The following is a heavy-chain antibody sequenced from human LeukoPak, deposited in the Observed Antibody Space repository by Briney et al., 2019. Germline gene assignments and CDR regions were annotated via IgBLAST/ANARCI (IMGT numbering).Heavy chain of an antibody. J-gene: IGHJ4*02. CDR3: ARDPYLGAIDY. Sequence: SETLSLTCTVSGGSISNYYWGWIRQPPGEGLEWIGSIYYSGSTYYNSSLQSRVTISVHMSNNQFALKLSSVTAADTAVYYCARDPYLGAIDYWGQGTLVTVSS. V-gene: IGHV4-39*06. D-gene: IGHD1-26*01. CDR2: IYYSGST. CDR1: GGSISNYY.